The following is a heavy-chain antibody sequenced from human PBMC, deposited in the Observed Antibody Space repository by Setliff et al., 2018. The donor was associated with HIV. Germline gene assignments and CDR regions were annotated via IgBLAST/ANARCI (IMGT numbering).Heavy chain of an antibody. V-gene: IGHV4-59*08. CDR2: VFYTGFA. CDR1: GDSIRGYY. D-gene: IGHD3-10*01. J-gene: IGHJ3*01. Sequence: SETLSLTCTVSGDSIRGYYWSWIRQPPGKGLEWMGYVFYTGFAAYNPSLKSRLTISVDTSKSQFSLRLTSVTAADTAVYYCARVRSYGSAYDAFDVWGPGTMVTVSS. CDR3: ARVRSYGSAYDAFDV.